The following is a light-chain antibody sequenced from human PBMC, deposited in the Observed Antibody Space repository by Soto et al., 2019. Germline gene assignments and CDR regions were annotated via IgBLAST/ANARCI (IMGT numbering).Light chain of an antibody. J-gene: IGKJ3*01. CDR2: DTS. CDR3: QQRTNWPRVFT. Sequence: IVLTQSPAPLSLSPGERDTLSCRASQSVGGYLAWYQQKPGQAPRLVIYDTSNIAPGIPARFSGSGSGAHFALTLISPEPEDFAVYYCQQRTNWPRVFTFGPGTKVDIK. V-gene: IGKV3-11*01. CDR1: QSVGGY.